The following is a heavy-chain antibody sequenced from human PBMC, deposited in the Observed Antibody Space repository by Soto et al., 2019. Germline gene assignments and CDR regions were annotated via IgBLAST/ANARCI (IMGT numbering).Heavy chain of an antibody. CDR1: GGSISSGDYY. CDR3: ARGDISSASRFQY. V-gene: IGHV4-30-4*01. J-gene: IGHJ1*01. Sequence: PSETQSLTCTVSGGSISSGDYYWTWIRQPPGKGLEWIGYIYYSGNTYYTPSLKSRVTFSVDTSKNQFSLNLRSVTAADTAVYYCARGDISSASRFQYWGQGTLVTVSS. D-gene: IGHD3-22*01. CDR2: IYYSGNT.